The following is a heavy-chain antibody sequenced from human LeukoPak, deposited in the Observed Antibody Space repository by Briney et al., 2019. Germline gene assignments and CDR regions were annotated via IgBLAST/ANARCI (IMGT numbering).Heavy chain of an antibody. J-gene: IGHJ3*02. Sequence: GGALRLSSAASGFTFSSYSMNWVRHAPGKGREWVSYISSSSSTIYYSDSVKGRFTISRDNAKNSMYLQKNSRRGEDTAVYYCARASPGSYDFWSGPIGDAFDIWGQGTMVTVSS. D-gene: IGHD3-3*01. V-gene: IGHV3-48*04. CDR3: ARASPGSYDFWSGPIGDAFDI. CDR1: GFTFSSYS. CDR2: ISSSSSTI.